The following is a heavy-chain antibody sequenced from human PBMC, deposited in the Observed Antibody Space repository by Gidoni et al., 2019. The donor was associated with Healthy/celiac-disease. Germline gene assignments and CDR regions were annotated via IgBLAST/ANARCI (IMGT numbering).Heavy chain of an antibody. CDR3: AKDGGDYDYGDYGWFDP. V-gene: IGHV3-23*01. J-gene: IGHJ5*02. CDR2: ISGSGGST. CDR1: GFPFSSYA. D-gene: IGHD4-17*01. Sequence: EVQLLESGGGLVQPGGSLRLSCAASGFPFSSYAMSWVRQAPGKGLEWVSAISGSGGSTYYADSVKGRFTISRDNSKNTLYLQMNSLRAEDTAVYYCAKDGGDYDYGDYGWFDPWGQGTLVTVSS.